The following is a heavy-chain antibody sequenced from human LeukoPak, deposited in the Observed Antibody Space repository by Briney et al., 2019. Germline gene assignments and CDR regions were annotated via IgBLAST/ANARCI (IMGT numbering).Heavy chain of an antibody. CDR3: AKDRYYDSSGYSFDY. Sequence: GGSLRLSCAASGFTFSSYAMSWVRQAPGKGLEWVSAISGNGGSTYYADSVKGRFTISRDNPKNTLYLQMNSLRAEDTAVYYCAKDRYYDSSGYSFDYWGQGTLVTVSS. CDR2: ISGNGGST. J-gene: IGHJ4*02. D-gene: IGHD3-22*01. V-gene: IGHV3-23*01. CDR1: GFTFSSYA.